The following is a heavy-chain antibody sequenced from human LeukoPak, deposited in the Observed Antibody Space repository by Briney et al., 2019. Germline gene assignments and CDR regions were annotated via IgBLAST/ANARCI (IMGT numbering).Heavy chain of an antibody. CDR3: ASGKLWFGELLLDY. Sequence: SETLSPTCTVSGGSISSYYWSWIRQPPGKGLEWIGYIYYSGSTNYNPSLKSRVTISVDTSKNQFSLKLSSVTAADTAVYYCASGKLWFGELLLDYWGQGTLVTVSS. CDR1: GGSISSYY. V-gene: IGHV4-59*08. D-gene: IGHD3-10*01. CDR2: IYYSGST. J-gene: IGHJ4*02.